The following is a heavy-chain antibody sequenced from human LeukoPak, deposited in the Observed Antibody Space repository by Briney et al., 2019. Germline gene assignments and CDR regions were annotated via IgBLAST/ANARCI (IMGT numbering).Heavy chain of an antibody. J-gene: IGHJ4*02. V-gene: IGHV3-30*02. CDR1: GFTFSSYG. Sequence: GGSLRLSCAASGFTFSSYGMHWVRQAPGKGLEWVAFIRYDGSNKYYADSVRGRFTISRDNSKNTLYLQMNSLRAEDTAVYYCAKDRWDDITMVRGVIGGYWGQGTLVTISS. CDR2: IRYDGSNK. D-gene: IGHD3-10*01. CDR3: AKDRWDDITMVRGVIGGY.